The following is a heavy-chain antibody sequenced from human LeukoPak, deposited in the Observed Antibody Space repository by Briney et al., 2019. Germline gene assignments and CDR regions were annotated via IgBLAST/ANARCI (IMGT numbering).Heavy chain of an antibody. CDR2: IYTSGST. CDR1: GGSISSYY. J-gene: IGHJ5*02. CDR3: ARVGASSGWYPNWFDP. V-gene: IGHV4-4*07. D-gene: IGHD6-19*01. Sequence: SETLSLTCTVPGGSISSYYWSWIRQPAGKGLEWIGRIYTSGSTNYNPSLKSRVTMSVDTSKNQFSLKLSSVTAADTAVYYCARVGASSGWYPNWFDPWGQGTLVTVSS.